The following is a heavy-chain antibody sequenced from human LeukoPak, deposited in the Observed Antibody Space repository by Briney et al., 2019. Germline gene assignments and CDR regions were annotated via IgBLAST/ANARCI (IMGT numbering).Heavy chain of an antibody. CDR1: GFTFSTYA. J-gene: IGHJ4*02. CDR3: ARDRAAAAGTDY. CDR2: ISNSDDST. D-gene: IGHD6-13*01. Sequence: GGSLRLSCAASGFTFSTYAMSWVRQAPGKGLEWVSTISNSDDSTYYADSVKGRFTISRDNSKNTLYLQMNSLRAEDTAVYYCARDRAAAAGTDYWGQGTLVTVSS. V-gene: IGHV3-23*01.